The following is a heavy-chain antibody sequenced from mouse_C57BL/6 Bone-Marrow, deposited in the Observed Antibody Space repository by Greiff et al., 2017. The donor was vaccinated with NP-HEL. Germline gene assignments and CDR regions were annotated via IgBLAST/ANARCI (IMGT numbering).Heavy chain of an antibody. J-gene: IGHJ4*01. CDR3: ARSIYCECADDPSYAMDY. V-gene: IGHV7-3*01. D-gene: IGHD2-4*01. CDR2: IRNKANGYTT. CDR1: GFTFTDYY. Sequence: EVQGVESGGGLVQPGGSLSLSCAASGFTFTDYYMSWVRQPPGKALEWLGFIRNKANGYTTAYSASVKGRFTISRANSQRILYLHMNALRDEDSVTYYYARSIYCECADDPSYAMDYWGQGNSVTVTA.